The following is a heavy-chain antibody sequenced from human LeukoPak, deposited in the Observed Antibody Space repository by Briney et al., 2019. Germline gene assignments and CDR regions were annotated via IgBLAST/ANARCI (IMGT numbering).Heavy chain of an antibody. CDR2: TIPIFGTA. J-gene: IGHJ3*02. V-gene: IGHV1-69*13. D-gene: IGHD3-22*01. CDR3: ARVGRIVVVIGAFDI. CDR1: GGTFSSYA. Sequence: SVKVSCKASGGTFSSYAISWVRQDPGQGLEWMGGTIPIFGTANYAQKFQGRVTITADESTSTAYMELSSLRSEDTAVYYCARVGRIVVVIGAFDIWGQGTMVTVSS.